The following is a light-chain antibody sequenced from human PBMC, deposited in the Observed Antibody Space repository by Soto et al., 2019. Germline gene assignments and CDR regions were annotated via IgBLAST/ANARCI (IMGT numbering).Light chain of an antibody. CDR3: QSYDSSNPDLV. CDR1: SGSIASNY. Sequence: NFMLTQPHSVSESPGKTVTISCTRSSGSIASNYVQWYQQRPGSSPTTVIYEDNQRPSGVPDRFSGSIDSSSNSASLTISGLKTEDEADYYCQSYDSSNPDLVFGTGTKVTVL. J-gene: IGLJ1*01. V-gene: IGLV6-57*01. CDR2: EDN.